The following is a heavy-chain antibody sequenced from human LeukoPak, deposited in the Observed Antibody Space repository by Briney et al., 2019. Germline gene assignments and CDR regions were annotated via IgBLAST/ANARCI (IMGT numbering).Heavy chain of an antibody. CDR3: AKGLVVPWD. V-gene: IGHV3-74*01. CDR2: INSDGINT. CDR1: GFTFSNYW. Sequence: GGSLRLSCAASGFTFSNYWMHWVRQAPGKGLVWVSRINSDGINTSYADSVKGRFTISRDNAKNTLNLQMNSLRAEDTAVYYCAKGLVVPWDWGQGTLVTVSS. D-gene: IGHD3-22*01. J-gene: IGHJ4*02.